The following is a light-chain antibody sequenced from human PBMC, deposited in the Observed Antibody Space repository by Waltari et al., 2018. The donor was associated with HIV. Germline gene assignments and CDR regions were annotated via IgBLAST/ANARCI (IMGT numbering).Light chain of an antibody. CDR3: QQYNSYPWT. Sequence: DIQMAQSPSTLSASLGDRVTITCRASQSVTKYLAWYQQKPGKAPSLLIYRASTLETGVPSRFSGSGSGTGFTLIISSLQPDDFATYYCQQYNSYPWTFGQGTRVEIK. V-gene: IGKV1-5*03. CDR2: RAS. CDR1: QSVTKY. J-gene: IGKJ1*01.